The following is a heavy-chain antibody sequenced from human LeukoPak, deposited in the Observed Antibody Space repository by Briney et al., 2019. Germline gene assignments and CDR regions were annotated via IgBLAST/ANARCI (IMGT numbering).Heavy chain of an antibody. CDR2: ISGSGGST. CDR3: AKHAGYSGYDSPQY. CDR1: GFTFSSYA. Sequence: GRSLRLSCAASGFTFSSYAMSWVRQAPGKGLEWVSGISGSGGSTYYADSAKGRFTSSRDNSKNTLYLQMNSLGAEDTAIYYCAKHAGYSGYDSPQYWGQGTLVTVSS. D-gene: IGHD5-12*01. J-gene: IGHJ4*02. V-gene: IGHV3-23*01.